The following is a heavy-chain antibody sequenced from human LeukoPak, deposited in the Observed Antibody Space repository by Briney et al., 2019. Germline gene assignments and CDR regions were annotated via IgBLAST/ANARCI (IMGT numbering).Heavy chain of an antibody. CDR2: IYYSGNT. D-gene: IGHD3-9*01. J-gene: IGHJ3*02. V-gene: IGHV4-59*11. Sequence: SETLSLTCTVSGGSISSHYWSWIRQPPGKGLEWIGYIYYSGNTNSNPSLKSRVTMSVDTSRNQFSLKLSSVTAADTAVYYCARESWILTGYYNSFDIWGQGTMVTVSS. CDR1: GGSISSHY. CDR3: ARESWILTGYYNSFDI.